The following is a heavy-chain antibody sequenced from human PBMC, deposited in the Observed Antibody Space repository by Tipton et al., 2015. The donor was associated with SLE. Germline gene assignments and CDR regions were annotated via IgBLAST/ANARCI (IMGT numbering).Heavy chain of an antibody. CDR2: VEGSGDKT. CDR1: GFTFSNYA. J-gene: IGHJ4*02. V-gene: IGHV3-23*01. D-gene: IGHD5-12*01. CDR3: VGPLAKPPAY. Sequence: SLRLSCAASGFTFSNYAFSWVRQAPGKGLEWISAVEGSGDKTYYADSVKGRFTISRDNAKNSLSLQMNSLRAEDTAVYYCVGPLAKPPAYWGQGTLVTVSS.